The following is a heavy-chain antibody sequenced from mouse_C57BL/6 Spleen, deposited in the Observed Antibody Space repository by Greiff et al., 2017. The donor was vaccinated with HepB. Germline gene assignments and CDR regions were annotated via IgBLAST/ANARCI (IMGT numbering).Heavy chain of an antibody. D-gene: IGHD3-2*02. Sequence: EVQLQQSGPELVKPGASVKIPCKASGYTFTDYNMDWVKQSHGKSLEWIGDINPNNGGTIYNQKFKGKATLTVDKSSSTAYMELRSLTSEDTAVYYGARSRQRRLRHYAMDYWGQGTSVTVSS. CDR2: INPNNGGT. V-gene: IGHV1-18*01. J-gene: IGHJ4*01. CDR1: GYTFTDYN. CDR3: ARSRQRRLRHYAMDY.